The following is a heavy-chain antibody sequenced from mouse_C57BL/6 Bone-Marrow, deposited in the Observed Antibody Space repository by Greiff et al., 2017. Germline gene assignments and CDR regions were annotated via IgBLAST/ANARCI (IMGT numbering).Heavy chain of an antibody. CDR1: GYTFTSYW. V-gene: IGHV1-64*01. Sequence: QVQLQQSGAELVKPGASVKLSCKASGYTFTSYWMHWVKQRPGQGLEWIGMIPPNSGSTNYNEKFKSKATLTVDKSSGTAYLQLSSLTSEDSAVYDCARGAYGSSLYWYFDVWGTGTTVTVSS. CDR2: IPPNSGST. CDR3: ARGAYGSSLYWYFDV. D-gene: IGHD1-1*01. J-gene: IGHJ1*03.